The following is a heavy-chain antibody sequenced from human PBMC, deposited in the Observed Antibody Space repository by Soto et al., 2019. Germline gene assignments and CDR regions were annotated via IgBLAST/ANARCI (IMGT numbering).Heavy chain of an antibody. Sequence: SETLSLTCTVSGGSISSYYWSWIRQPPGKGLEWIGYIYYSGSTNYNPSLKSRVTISVDTSKNQFSLKLSSVTAADTAVYYCARSKSYGDYDYWGLGTLVTVSS. D-gene: IGHD4-17*01. CDR3: ARSKSYGDYDY. J-gene: IGHJ4*02. CDR1: GGSISSYY. CDR2: IYYSGST. V-gene: IGHV4-59*01.